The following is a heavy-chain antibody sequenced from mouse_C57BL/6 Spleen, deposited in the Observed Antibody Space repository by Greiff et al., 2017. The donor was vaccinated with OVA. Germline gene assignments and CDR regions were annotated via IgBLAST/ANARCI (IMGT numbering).Heavy chain of an antibody. Sequence: EVQLVESGPELVKPGASVKIPCKASGYTFTDYNMDWVKQSHGKSLEWIGDINPNNGGTIYNQKFKGKATLTVDKSSSTAYMELRSLTSEDTAVYYYARKLGGAWFAYWGQGTLVTVSA. CDR3: ARKLGGAWFAY. D-gene: IGHD4-1*01. CDR2: INPNNGGT. J-gene: IGHJ3*01. V-gene: IGHV1-18*01. CDR1: GYTFTDYN.